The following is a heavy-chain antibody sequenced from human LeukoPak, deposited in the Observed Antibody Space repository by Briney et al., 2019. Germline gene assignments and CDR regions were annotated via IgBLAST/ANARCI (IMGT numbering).Heavy chain of an antibody. J-gene: IGHJ4*02. CDR1: SGSITNTKYY. CDR2: IYYTGST. Sequence: PSETLSLTCTLSSGSITNTKYYWGWIRQPPGKGLEWIGSIYYTGSTYYNPSLKSRVTISVDTSKNQFSLKLSSVTAADTAVYYCARYGGSNDYWGQGTLVTVSS. D-gene: IGHD4-23*01. V-gene: IGHV4-39*07. CDR3: ARYGGSNDY.